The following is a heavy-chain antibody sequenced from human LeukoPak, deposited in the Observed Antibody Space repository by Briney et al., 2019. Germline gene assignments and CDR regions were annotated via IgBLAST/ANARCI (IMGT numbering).Heavy chain of an antibody. D-gene: IGHD5-12*01. CDR3: AKDLDIVATITGN. V-gene: IGHV3-23*01. Sequence: GGSLRLSCAASGFTFSNYAMTWVRQAPGKGLEWVSTISGSGGSTYYADSVKGRFTISRDNSKNTLYLQMNSLRAEDTAVYYCAKDLDIVATITGNWGQGTLVTVSS. CDR1: GFTFSNYA. CDR2: ISGSGGST. J-gene: IGHJ4*02.